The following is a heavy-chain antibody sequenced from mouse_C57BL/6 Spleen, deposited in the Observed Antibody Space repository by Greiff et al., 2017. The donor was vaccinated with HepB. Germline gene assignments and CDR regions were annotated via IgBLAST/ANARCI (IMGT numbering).Heavy chain of an antibody. D-gene: IGHD1-1*01. CDR3: ARDQGSSCWYFDV. V-gene: IGHV5-4*01. CDR1: GFTFSSYA. Sequence: EVQLVESGGGLVKPGGSLKLSCAASGFTFSSYAMSWVRQTPEKRLEWVATISDGGSYTYYPDNVKGRFTISRDNAKNNLYLQMSHLKSEDTAMYYCARDQGSSCWYFDVWGTGTTVTVSS. CDR2: ISDGGSYT. J-gene: IGHJ1*03.